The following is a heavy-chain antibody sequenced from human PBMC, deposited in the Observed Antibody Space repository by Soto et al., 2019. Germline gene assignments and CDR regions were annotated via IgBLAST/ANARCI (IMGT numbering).Heavy chain of an antibody. Sequence: QLQLQESGSGLVKPSQTLSLTCAVSGGSISSGGYSWSWIRQPPGKGLEWIGYIYHSGSTYYNPSLKRRVTISVDRAKNQFSLKLSSVTAADTAVYYCARDRGAAAGTDYYYYGMDVWGQGTTVTVSS. CDR2: IYHSGST. CDR1: GGSISSGGYS. V-gene: IGHV4-30-2*01. J-gene: IGHJ6*02. CDR3: ARDRGAAAGTDYYYYGMDV. D-gene: IGHD6-13*01.